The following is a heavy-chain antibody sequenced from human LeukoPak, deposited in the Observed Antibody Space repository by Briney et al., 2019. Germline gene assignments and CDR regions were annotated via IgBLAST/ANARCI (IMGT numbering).Heavy chain of an antibody. J-gene: IGHJ5*02. V-gene: IGHV4-4*07. CDR1: SEFFTGYY. CDR3: ARESRTVEMGTSIHGHWFDP. CDR2: IYNSGIT. Sequence: SETLSLTCGVSSEFFTGYYWSWIRQPAGKVLEYVGRIYNSGITNYNPSLKSRVTISVDTSKNQFSLKLNSVTAADTAVYYCARESRTVEMGTSIHGHWFDPWGQGTLVTVSS. D-gene: IGHD5-24*01.